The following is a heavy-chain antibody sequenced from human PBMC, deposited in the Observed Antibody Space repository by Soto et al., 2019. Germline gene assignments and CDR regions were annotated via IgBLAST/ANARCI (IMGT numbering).Heavy chain of an antibody. D-gene: IGHD3-22*01. CDR3: ARDNYYESSGSKGWYFDL. J-gene: IGHJ2*01. V-gene: IGHV1-46*01. CDR1: GYTLTSHW. CDR2: INPSGSST. Sequence: ASVKVSCKASGYTLTSHWMHWVRQAPGQGLEWMGVINPSGSSTSYAQKFQGRVTMTRDTSTSTVYMEVNSLRSEDTAVYYCARDNYYESSGSKGWYFDLWGRGTLATVS.